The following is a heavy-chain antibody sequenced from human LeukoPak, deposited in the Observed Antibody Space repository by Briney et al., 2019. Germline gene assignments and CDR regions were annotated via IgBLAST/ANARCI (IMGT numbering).Heavy chain of an antibody. CDR1: GFTFGKYI. CDR3: ARASDRSGWYKGGFDY. Sequence: GGSLRLSCTTSGFTFGKYIMTWVRQAPGKGLEWVSSISSASSYMYYADSVKGRFTISRDNAKNSLYLQMNGLRAEDTAVYYCARASDRSGWYKGGFDYWGQGTLVTVSS. CDR2: ISSASSYM. D-gene: IGHD6-19*01. J-gene: IGHJ4*02. V-gene: IGHV3-21*01.